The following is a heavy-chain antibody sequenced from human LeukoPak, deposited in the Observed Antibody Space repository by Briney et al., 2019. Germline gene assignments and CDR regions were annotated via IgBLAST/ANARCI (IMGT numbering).Heavy chain of an antibody. CDR1: GYTFTSYN. D-gene: IGHD3-22*01. J-gene: IGHJ4*02. CDR3: ARGFSEYHDSTGYYGNFDY. Sequence: ASVKVSCKASGYTFTSYNMHWWRHAPGQGPGWMGIINPSSGGPRSAQTFQGRVTVTRDTSTSTVYMELSSLISEDTAVYYCARGFSEYHDSTGYYGNFDYWGQGTLVTVSS. CDR2: INPSSGGP. V-gene: IGHV1-46*03.